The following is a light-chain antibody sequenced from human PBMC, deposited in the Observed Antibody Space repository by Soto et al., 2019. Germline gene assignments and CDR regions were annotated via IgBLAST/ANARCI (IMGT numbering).Light chain of an antibody. J-gene: IGLJ1*01. V-gene: IGLV1-44*01. CDR3: AAWDDSLNGYV. CDR2: SNN. CDR1: SSNIGSNT. Sequence: QPVLTQPPSASGTPGQRVTISCSGSSSNIGSNTVNWYQQRPGTAPKLLIYSNNQRPSGVPDRFSGSKSGTSASLAISGLQSEDEADYYCAAWDDSLNGYVFGTGTKLTVL.